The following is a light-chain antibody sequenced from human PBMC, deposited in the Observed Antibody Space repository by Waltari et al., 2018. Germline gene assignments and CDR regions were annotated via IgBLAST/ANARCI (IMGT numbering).Light chain of an antibody. J-gene: IGLJ2*01. CDR2: DVS. Sequence: QSALTQPASVSGSPGQSVTIFCTGTSNDVGGYNSVSWYQEHPGQAPGVIIYDVSDRPSGVSDRFSGSKAGNTAYLTISGLQAEDEADYYCSSQSSNNVVLFGGGTKLTVL. CDR1: SNDVGGYNS. CDR3: SSQSSNNVVL. V-gene: IGLV2-14*01.